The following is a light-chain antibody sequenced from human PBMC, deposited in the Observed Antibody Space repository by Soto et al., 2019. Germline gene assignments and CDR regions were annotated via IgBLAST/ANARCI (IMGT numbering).Light chain of an antibody. J-gene: IGKJ2*01. CDR1: QSISSW. Sequence: DIQMTQSPSTLSASVGDRVTITCRASQSISSWLAWYQQKPGKAPKLLIYDASSLESGVPSRFSGSGSGTEFTPTISSLQPDDFAIYYCQQYNSYLYTFGQGTKLEIK. CDR3: QQYNSYLYT. V-gene: IGKV1-5*01. CDR2: DAS.